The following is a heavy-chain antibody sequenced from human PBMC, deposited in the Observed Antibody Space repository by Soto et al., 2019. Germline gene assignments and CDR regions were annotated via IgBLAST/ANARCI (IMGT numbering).Heavy chain of an antibody. CDR2: IYWDDDK. D-gene: IGHD3-9*01. Sequence: QITLKESGPTLVKPTQTLTLTCTFSGFSLSTTEEGVAWIRQPPGKALEWLALIYWDDDKRYSPSLKHRLTITKDTSKNQVVLTMTNMDPVDTATYYCAHRFDWYSFDLWGQGTLVTVSS. J-gene: IGHJ4*02. CDR3: AHRFDWYSFDL. CDR1: GFSLSTTEEG. V-gene: IGHV2-5*02.